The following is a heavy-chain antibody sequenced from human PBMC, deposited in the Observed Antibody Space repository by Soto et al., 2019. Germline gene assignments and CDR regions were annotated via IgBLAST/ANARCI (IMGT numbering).Heavy chain of an antibody. CDR3: ARVNTTLVDHFDC. CDR2: MHRGGST. V-gene: IGHV3-53*01. D-gene: IGHD5-18*01. Sequence: GGSLRLSCVVSGFSVSGSSIFWVRQATGKGLEWVSLMHRGGSTDNADSVKGRFTTSRDKSKNTLYLHTNGLRVEDTAVYYCARVNTTLVDHFDCWGQGTLVTVSS. J-gene: IGHJ4*02. CDR1: GFSVSGSS.